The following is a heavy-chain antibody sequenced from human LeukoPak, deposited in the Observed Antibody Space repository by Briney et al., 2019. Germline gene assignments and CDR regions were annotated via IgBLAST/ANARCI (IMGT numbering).Heavy chain of an antibody. J-gene: IGHJ4*02. V-gene: IGHV4-39*07. D-gene: IGHD6-13*01. CDR3: ARVRSSSWEFDY. CDR1: GGSISSSSYY. Sequence: PLETLSLTCTVSGGSISSSSYYWGWIRQPPGKGLEWIGSIYYSGSTYYNPSLKSRVTISVDTSKNQFSLKLSSVTAADTAVYYCARVRSSSWEFDYWGQGTLATVSS. CDR2: IYYSGST.